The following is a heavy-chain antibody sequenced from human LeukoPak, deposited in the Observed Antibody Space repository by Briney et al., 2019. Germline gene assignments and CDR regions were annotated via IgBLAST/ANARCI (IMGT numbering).Heavy chain of an antibody. CDR2: IWYDGSNK. D-gene: IGHD4-17*01. V-gene: IGHV3-33*01. Sequence: GKTLRLSCAASGFTFSSYGMHWVRQAPGKGLEWVAVIWYDGSNKYYADSVKGRFTISRDNSKNTLYLQMNSLRAEDTAVYYCARDSLYGDYPNDAFDIWGQGTMVTASS. CDR3: ARDSLYGDYPNDAFDI. CDR1: GFTFSSYG. J-gene: IGHJ3*02.